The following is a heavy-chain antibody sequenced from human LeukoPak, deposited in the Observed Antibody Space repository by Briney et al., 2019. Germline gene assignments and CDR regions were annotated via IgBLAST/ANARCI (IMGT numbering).Heavy chain of an antibody. CDR1: GFTFSSYW. V-gene: IGHV3-74*01. Sequence: GGSLRLSCAASGFTFSSYWMYWVRQALGKGLVWVSRIKSDGSSTSYADSVKGRFTISRDNAKNTLYLQMNSLRAEDTAVYYCARDWNYVWDYWGQGTLVTVSS. CDR2: IKSDGSST. D-gene: IGHD1-7*01. J-gene: IGHJ4*02. CDR3: ARDWNYVWDY.